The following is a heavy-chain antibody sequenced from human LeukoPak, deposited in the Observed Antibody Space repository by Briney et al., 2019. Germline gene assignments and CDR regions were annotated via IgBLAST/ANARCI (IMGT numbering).Heavy chain of an antibody. J-gene: IGHJ4*02. Sequence: GGSLRLSCAASGFTFSSYSMNWVRQAPGRGLEWVSVIYSDGSTYYEDSVKGRFTISRDTSKNTLSLQMSSLRVEDTAVYYCAREKGRGVISPYYDYWGQGTRVTVS. V-gene: IGHV3-53*01. CDR3: AREKGRGVISPYYDY. CDR2: IYSDGST. CDR1: GFTFSSYS. D-gene: IGHD3-10*01.